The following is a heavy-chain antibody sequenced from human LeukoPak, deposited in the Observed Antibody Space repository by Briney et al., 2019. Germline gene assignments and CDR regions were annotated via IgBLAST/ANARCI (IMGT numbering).Heavy chain of an antibody. J-gene: IGHJ4*02. CDR2: ISSSGSTI. CDR3: ARAGKWFLYYFDY. D-gene: IGHD3-22*01. V-gene: IGHV3-48*03. Sequence: GGSLRLSCAASGFTFSSYEMNWVSQAPGKGLEWVSYISSSGSTIYYADSVKGRFTISRDNAKNSLYLQMNSLRAEDTAVYYCARAGKWFLYYFDYWGQGTLVTVSS. CDR1: GFTFSSYE.